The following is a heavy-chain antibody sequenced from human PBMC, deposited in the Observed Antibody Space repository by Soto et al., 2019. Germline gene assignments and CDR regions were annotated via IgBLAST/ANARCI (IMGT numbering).Heavy chain of an antibody. CDR1: GASIITSNW. D-gene: IGHD3-16*01. J-gene: IGHJ3*01. CDR2: ISHSGNT. V-gene: IGHV4-4*02. CDR3: ARGNPFYFWTPDAFDF. Sequence: SETPSLTCTVSGASIITSNWWSWVRQPSGKGLEWIGEISHSGNTNYNPSLKSRVTISVDKSKSQFSLRLTSVTAADTAVYFCARGNPFYFWTPDAFDFWGRGTLVTVSS.